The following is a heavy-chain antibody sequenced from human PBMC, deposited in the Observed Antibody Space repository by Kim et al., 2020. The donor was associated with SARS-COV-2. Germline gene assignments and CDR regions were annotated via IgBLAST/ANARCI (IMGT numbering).Heavy chain of an antibody. V-gene: IGHV3-48*02. CDR3: ARGGVFDYGYVGYYS. CDR1: GFIFYSYS. CDR2: ITSSSSTI. Sequence: GGSLRLSCSASGFIFYSYSMNWVRQAPGKGLEWVSHITSSSSTITYADSARGRFTVSRDNAKYSHDLQMNILTDEDTAVYYCARGGVFDYGYVGYYSW. D-gene: IGHD5-18*01. J-gene: IGHJ5*01.